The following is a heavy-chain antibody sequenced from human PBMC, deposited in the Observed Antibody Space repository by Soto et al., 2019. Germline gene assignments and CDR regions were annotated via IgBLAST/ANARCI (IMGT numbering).Heavy chain of an antibody. CDR2: TYYRSKWYN. V-gene: IGHV6-1*01. CDR1: GDSVSSNSAA. Sequence: PSPTLSLTCAISGDSVSSNSAAWNWIRQSPSRGLEWLGRTYYRSKWYNDYAVSVKSRITINPDTSKNQFSLQLNSVTPEDTAVYYCARDYSSGYSTGGYFQHWGQGTLVTVSS. CDR3: ARDYSSGYSTGGYFQH. J-gene: IGHJ1*01. D-gene: IGHD3-22*01.